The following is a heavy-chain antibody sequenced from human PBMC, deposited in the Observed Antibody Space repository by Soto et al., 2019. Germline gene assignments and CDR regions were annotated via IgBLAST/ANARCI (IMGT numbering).Heavy chain of an antibody. CDR3: ARDPRLGRAGYYYYYGMDV. CDR2: ISAYNGNT. Sequence: QVQLVHSGAEVKKPGASVKVSCKASGYTFTSYGISWVRQAPGQGLEWMGWISAYNGNTNYAQKLQGRVTMTTDTSTSTTYMELRSLRSDDTAVYYCARDPRLGRAGYYYYYGMDVWCQGTTVTVAS. J-gene: IGHJ6*02. D-gene: IGHD6-25*01. V-gene: IGHV1-18*04. CDR1: GYTFTSYG.